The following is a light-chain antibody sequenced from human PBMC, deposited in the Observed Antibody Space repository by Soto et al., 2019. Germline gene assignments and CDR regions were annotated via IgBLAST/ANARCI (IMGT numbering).Light chain of an antibody. J-gene: IGLJ1*01. CDR1: ISNIGGKS. Sequence: QSVLTQPPSVAAAPGEKVTSSCSGSISNIGGKSGSWYRQLPGTPPKLRIYDDKKRPAGSPYLFSAAKSGALSTLGITRFQTGDEADYYCGSWDSSLRAYVFGHGTKVTVL. V-gene: IGLV1-51*01. CDR3: GSWDSSLRAYV. CDR2: DDK.